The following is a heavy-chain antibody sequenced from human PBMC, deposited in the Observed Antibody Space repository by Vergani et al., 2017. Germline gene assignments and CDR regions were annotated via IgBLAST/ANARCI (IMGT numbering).Heavy chain of an antibody. V-gene: IGHV1-18*01. CDR1: GYTFTSYG. Sequence: QVQLVQSGAEVKKPGASVKVSCKASGYTFTSYGISWVRQAPGQGLEWMGWISAYNGNTNYAQKLQGRVTMTTDTSTSTAYMELRSLRSDDTAVYYCARDPLGYCSSTSCSHYYYYYYMDVWGKGTTVTVS. J-gene: IGHJ6*03. CDR2: ISAYNGNT. CDR3: ARDPLGYCSSTSCSHYYYYYYMDV. D-gene: IGHD2-2*01.